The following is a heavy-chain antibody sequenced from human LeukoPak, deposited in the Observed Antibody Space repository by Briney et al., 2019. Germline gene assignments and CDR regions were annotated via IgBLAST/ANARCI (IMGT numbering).Heavy chain of an antibody. CDR3: TRDVGAAGY. J-gene: IGHJ4*02. CDR1: GFTFSTYW. Sequence: GGSLRLSCAASGFTFSTYWMSWVRQAPGKGLEWVANIKKDGTEKYYVDSVKGRFTISRDNAKSSLYLQMNSLRAEDTAVYYCTRDVGAAGYWGQGTLVTVSS. CDR2: IKKDGTEK. V-gene: IGHV3-7*05. D-gene: IGHD6-13*01.